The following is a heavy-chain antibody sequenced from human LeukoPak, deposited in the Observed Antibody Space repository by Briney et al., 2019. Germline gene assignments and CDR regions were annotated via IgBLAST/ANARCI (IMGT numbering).Heavy chain of an antibody. J-gene: IGHJ4*02. V-gene: IGHV3-30*18. CDR1: EFTFSSYG. D-gene: IGHD3-22*01. CDR2: ISYDGSNK. CDR3: AKDRLGALDYSDGGGYYRFDY. Sequence: GGSLRLSCAASEFTFSSYGMHWVRQAPGKGLEWVAVISYDGSNKYYADSVKGRFTISRDNSKNTLYLQMNSLRAEDTAVYYCAKDRLGALDYSDGGGYYRFDYWGQGALVTVSS.